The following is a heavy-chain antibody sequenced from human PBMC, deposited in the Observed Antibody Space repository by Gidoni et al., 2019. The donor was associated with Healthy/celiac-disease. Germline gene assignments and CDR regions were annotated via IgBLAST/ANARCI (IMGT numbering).Heavy chain of an antibody. V-gene: IGHV3-23*01. CDR3: AKVYGSGIIPF. Sequence: EVQLLEAGGSLVQPGGSLRLSCAASVLTFSSHALSLFRQDPGKGLELVAAMCGSVGSTYFADYVKGRFTISRENYKNTLSMQMNSLRAEATAVYYCAKVYGSGIIPFWGQGTMVTVSS. J-gene: IGHJ3*01. CDR1: VLTFSSHA. CDR2: MCGSVGST. D-gene: IGHD3-10*01.